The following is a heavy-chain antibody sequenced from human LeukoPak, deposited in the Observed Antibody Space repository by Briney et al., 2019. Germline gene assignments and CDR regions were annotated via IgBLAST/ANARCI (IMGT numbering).Heavy chain of an antibody. CDR1: GGSFSGYY. V-gene: IGHV4-34*01. Sequence: SETLSLTCAVYGGSFSGYYWSWIRQPPGKGLEWIGEINHSASTNYNPSLKSRATISVDTSKNQFSLKLSSVTAADTAVYYCAREQWLVLDYWGQGTLVTVSS. J-gene: IGHJ4*02. CDR2: INHSAST. D-gene: IGHD6-19*01. CDR3: AREQWLVLDY.